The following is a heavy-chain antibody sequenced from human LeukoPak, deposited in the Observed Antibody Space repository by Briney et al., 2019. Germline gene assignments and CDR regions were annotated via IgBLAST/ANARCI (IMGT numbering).Heavy chain of an antibody. D-gene: IGHD3-3*01. J-gene: IGHJ4*02. CDR1: GGSISSSSYY. V-gene: IGHV4-39*01. CDR2: IHYSGNT. CDR3: ARLGAGPTYYDFWSGYSSFYFDY. Sequence: SETLSLTCTVSGGSISSSSYYWGWIRQPPGKGLEWIGGIHYSGNTYYNPSLKSRVTISVDTSKNQFSLKLSSVTAADTAVYYCARLGAGPTYYDFWSGYSSFYFDYWGQGTLVTVSS.